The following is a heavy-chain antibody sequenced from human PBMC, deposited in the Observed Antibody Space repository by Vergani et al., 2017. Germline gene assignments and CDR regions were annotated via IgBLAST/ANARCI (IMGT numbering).Heavy chain of an antibody. CDR2: ISRSGGDI. CDR1: GFTFDTYT. V-gene: IGHV3-23*01. J-gene: IGHJ1*01. D-gene: IGHD3-10*01. Sequence: EVQLLESGGGLVQPGGSRRLSCAGAGFTFDTYTMAYVRQAPGKGLEWVATISRSGGDIFYADSVQGPFTISRDNSKNTHFLQMNSLKDEDTAVYYCTNAWGLYYLHGEYFQYWGRGTLVSVSS. CDR3: TNAWGLYYLHGEYFQY.